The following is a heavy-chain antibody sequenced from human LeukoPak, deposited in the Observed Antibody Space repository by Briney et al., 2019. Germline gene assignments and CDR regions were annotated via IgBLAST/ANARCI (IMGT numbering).Heavy chain of an antibody. CDR3: ARDYIAYDPLDY. CDR1: GFTFSSYN. J-gene: IGHJ4*02. V-gene: IGHV3-21*01. Sequence: AGGSLRLSCAASGFTFSSYNMNWVRQAPGKGLEWVSSISSSSSYINYADSVKGRFTISRDNAKNSLYLQMNSLRAEDTAVYWCARDYIAYDPLDYWGQGTLVTVSS. D-gene: IGHD3-3*01. CDR2: ISSSSSYI.